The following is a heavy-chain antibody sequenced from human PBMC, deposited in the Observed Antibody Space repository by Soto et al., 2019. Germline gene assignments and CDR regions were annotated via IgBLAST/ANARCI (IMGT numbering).Heavy chain of an antibody. J-gene: IGHJ4*02. Sequence: QVELVESGGGVVQPGRSLRLSCAASGFTFSSYGMHWVRQAPGKGLEWVAVVWYDGTNKNYVDSVKGRFTISRDNSKNTLYLQMNSLRAEDTAVYYRVRGNSTSPDYWGQGTLVTVSS. D-gene: IGHD2-2*01. CDR1: GFTFSSYG. V-gene: IGHV3-33*01. CDR2: VWYDGTNK. CDR3: VRGNSTSPDY.